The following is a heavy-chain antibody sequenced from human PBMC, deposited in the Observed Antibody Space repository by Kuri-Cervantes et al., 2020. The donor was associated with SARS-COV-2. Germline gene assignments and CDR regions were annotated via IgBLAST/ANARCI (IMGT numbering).Heavy chain of an antibody. D-gene: IGHD2/OR15-2a*01. CDR2: IYYNGST. V-gene: IGHV4-31*02. J-gene: IGHJ4*02. CDR1: GVSVTTFGSY. CDR3: ARGAID. Sequence: SQTLSLTCAVSGVSVTTFGSYWTWIRQPPGKGLEWVGYIYYNGSTYYNPSLRSRVIVSVDRSKNQFSLNLNSVTAADTALSYCARGAIDWGQGTLVTVSS.